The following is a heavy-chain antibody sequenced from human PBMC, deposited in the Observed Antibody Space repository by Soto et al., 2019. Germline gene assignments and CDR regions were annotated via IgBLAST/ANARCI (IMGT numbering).Heavy chain of an antibody. V-gene: IGHV4-59*01. CDR2: IFYTGTT. CDR3: ARTVVIRGIIIREFDY. CDR1: GECIIGYC. D-gene: IGHD3-10*01. Sequence: LVPLSVACLVAGECIIGYCGSWIGKYTGKGLEWIGYIFYTGTTNYNPSLKSRVTISVDTSKNQFPLNLSSVTAADTAVYYCARTVVIRGIIIREFDYWGQGNLVTVSS. J-gene: IGHJ4*02.